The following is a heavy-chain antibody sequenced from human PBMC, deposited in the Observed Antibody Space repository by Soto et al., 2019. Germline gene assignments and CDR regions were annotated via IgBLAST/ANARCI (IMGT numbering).Heavy chain of an antibody. CDR1: GYTFTGYY. CDR3: ARGPLE. V-gene: IGHV1-2*02. J-gene: IGHJ4*02. CDR2: IDPNSGDT. Sequence: ASVKVSCKASGYTFTGYYLHWVRQAPGQGPEWVGKIDPNSGDTDQSQKFQGRVTLTRDTAIDTAYMELTRLTLDDTAIYYCARGPLEWGQGTLVTVSS.